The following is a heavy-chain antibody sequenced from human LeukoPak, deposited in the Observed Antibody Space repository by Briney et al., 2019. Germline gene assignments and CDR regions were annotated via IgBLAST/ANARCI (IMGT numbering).Heavy chain of an antibody. Sequence: ASVKVSCKTSGYTLTDYYMHWVRQAPGQGLEWMGWINPNSGGTTYAQKFQGRVTMTRDTSISTAYMELSRLRSDDTAVYYCARDQSIYSSSSGGWFDPWGQGTLVTVSS. V-gene: IGHV1-2*02. J-gene: IGHJ5*02. CDR1: GYTLTDYY. CDR3: ARDQSIYSSSSGGWFDP. D-gene: IGHD6-6*01. CDR2: INPNSGGT.